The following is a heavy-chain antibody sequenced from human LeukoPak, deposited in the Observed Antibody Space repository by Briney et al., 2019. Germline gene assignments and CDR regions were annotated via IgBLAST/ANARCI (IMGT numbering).Heavy chain of an antibody. CDR2: INHSGST. CDR3: ARGRAWGKYYYYYMDV. J-gene: IGHJ6*03. Sequence: SETLSLTCTVSGGSISSSSYYWGWIRQPPGKGLEWIGEINHSGSTNYNPSLKSRVTISVDTSKNQFSLKLSSVTAADTAVYYCARGRAWGKYYYYYMDVWGKGTTVTVSS. CDR1: GGSISSSSYY. D-gene: IGHD3-16*01. V-gene: IGHV4-39*07.